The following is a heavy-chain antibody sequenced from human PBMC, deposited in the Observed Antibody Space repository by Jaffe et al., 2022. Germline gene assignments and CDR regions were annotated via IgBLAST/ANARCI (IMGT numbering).Heavy chain of an antibody. Sequence: EVQLVESGGGLVQPGGSLRLSCAASGFTFSDHYMDWVRQAPGKGLEWVGRTRNKANSYTTEYAASVKGRFTISRDDSKNSLYLQMNSLKTEDTAVYYCALTPGRYSSSWYGGGPYYFDYWGQGTLVTVSS. V-gene: IGHV3-72*01. J-gene: IGHJ4*02. CDR2: TRNKANSYTT. CDR1: GFTFSDHY. D-gene: IGHD6-13*01. CDR3: ALTPGRYSSSWYGGGPYYFDY.